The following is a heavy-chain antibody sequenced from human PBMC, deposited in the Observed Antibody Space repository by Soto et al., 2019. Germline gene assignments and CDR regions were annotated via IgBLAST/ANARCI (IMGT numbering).Heavy chain of an antibody. CDR1: GFTFSSYW. D-gene: IGHD5-18*01. Sequence: GGSLRLSCAASGFTFSSYWMSWVRQAPGKGLEWVANIKQDGSEKYYVHSVKGRFTISRDNAKNSLYLQMNSLRAEDTAVYYCAREGYSYGTYFDFWGQGTLVTVSS. CDR2: IKQDGSEK. J-gene: IGHJ4*02. V-gene: IGHV3-7*01. CDR3: AREGYSYGTYFDF.